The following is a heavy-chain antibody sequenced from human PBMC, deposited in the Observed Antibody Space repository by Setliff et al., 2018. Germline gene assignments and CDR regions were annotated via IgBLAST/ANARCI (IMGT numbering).Heavy chain of an antibody. CDR1: GYTFSDYY. CDR3: ARSAITGTTRKYYYYMDV. V-gene: IGHV1-69-2*01. D-gene: IGHD1-7*01. Sequence: ASVKVSCKASGYTFSDYYMQWVRQAPGKGLEWMGRFDFDDDETIYAEKFQGRVTMSADTSSDTAYMELSSLTSDDTAVYYCARSAITGTTRKYYYYMDVWGQGTTVTVSS. J-gene: IGHJ6*03. CDR2: FDFDDDET.